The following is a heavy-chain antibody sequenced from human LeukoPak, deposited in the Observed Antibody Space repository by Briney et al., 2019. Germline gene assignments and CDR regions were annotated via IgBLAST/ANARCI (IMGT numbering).Heavy chain of an antibody. D-gene: IGHD5-12*01. CDR3: ARDTEVAPSYYYYYYMDV. V-gene: IGHV1-2*02. Sequence: ASVKVSCKASGYTFTGYYMHWVRQAPGQGLEWMGWINPNSGGTNYAQKFQGRVTMTRDTSISTAYMELSRLRSDDTAVYYCARDTEVAPSYYYYYYMDVWGKGTTVTVSS. J-gene: IGHJ6*03. CDR2: INPNSGGT. CDR1: GYTFTGYY.